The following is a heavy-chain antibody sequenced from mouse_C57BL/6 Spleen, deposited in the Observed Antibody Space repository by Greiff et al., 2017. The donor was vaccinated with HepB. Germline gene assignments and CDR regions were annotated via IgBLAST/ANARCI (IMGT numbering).Heavy chain of an antibody. CDR2: ISDGGSYT. Sequence: EVQGVESGGGLVKPGGSLKLSCAASGFTFSSYAMSWVRQTPEKRLEWVATISDGGSYTYYPDNVKGRFTISRDNAKNNLYLQMSHLKSEDTAMYYCARDHLITTVVARYWYFDVWGTGTTVTVSS. CDR1: GFTFSSYA. J-gene: IGHJ1*03. CDR3: ARDHLITTVVARYWYFDV. D-gene: IGHD1-1*01. V-gene: IGHV5-4*01.